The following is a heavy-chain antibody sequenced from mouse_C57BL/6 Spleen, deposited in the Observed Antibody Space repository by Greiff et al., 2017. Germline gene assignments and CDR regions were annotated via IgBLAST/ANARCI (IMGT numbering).Heavy chain of an antibody. CDR3: ARSDYYGSWYFDV. CDR1: GYAFSSYW. D-gene: IGHD1-1*01. J-gene: IGHJ1*03. V-gene: IGHV1-80*01. CDR2: IYPGDGDT. Sequence: VQLQQSGAELVKPGASVKISCKASGYAFSSYWMNWVKQRPGKGLEWIGQIYPGDGDTNYNGKFKGKATLTADKSSSTAYMQLSSLTSEDSAVYFCARSDYYGSWYFDVWGTGTTVTVSS.